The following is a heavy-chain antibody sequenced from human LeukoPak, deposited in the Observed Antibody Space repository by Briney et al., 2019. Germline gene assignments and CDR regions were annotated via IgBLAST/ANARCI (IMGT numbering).Heavy chain of an antibody. CDR2: ISWNSGSI. Sequence: SLRLSCAASGFTFDDYAIHWVRQAPGKGLAWVSGISWNSGSIGYADSVRGRFTISRDNAKNSLYLQMNSLRAEDTALYYCAKGACSSTSCYTGDYWGQGTLVTVSS. D-gene: IGHD2-2*02. J-gene: IGHJ4*02. CDR3: AKGACSSTSCYTGDY. CDR1: GFTFDDYA. V-gene: IGHV3-9*01.